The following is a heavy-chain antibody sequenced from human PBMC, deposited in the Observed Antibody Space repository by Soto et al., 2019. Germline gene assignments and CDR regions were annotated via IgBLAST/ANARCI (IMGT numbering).Heavy chain of an antibody. CDR1: GGSRSSGASS. D-gene: IGHD4-17*01. V-gene: IGHV4-30-2*02. Sequence: PSEPLSLTCAVCGGSRSSGASSWSWIRQPPGKGLEWIGYIYHSGSTYYNPSLKSRVTISVDRSKNQFSLKLSSVTAADTAVYYCASYGDYVDYWGQGTLVTVSS. CDR2: IYHSGST. J-gene: IGHJ4*02. CDR3: ASYGDYVDY.